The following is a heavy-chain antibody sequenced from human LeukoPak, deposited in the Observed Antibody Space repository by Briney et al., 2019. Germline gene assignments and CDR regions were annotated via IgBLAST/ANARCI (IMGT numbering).Heavy chain of an antibody. D-gene: IGHD4-4*01. Sequence: GRSLRLSCAASGFTFDDYAMHWVRQAPGKGLEWVSGISWNSGSIGYADSVKGRFTISRDNAKNSLYLQMNSLRAEDTALYYCARDEGTTSTSGWTFDDWGQGTLVTVSA. V-gene: IGHV3-9*01. CDR2: ISWNSGSI. J-gene: IGHJ4*02. CDR3: ARDEGTTSTSGWTFDD. CDR1: GFTFDDYA.